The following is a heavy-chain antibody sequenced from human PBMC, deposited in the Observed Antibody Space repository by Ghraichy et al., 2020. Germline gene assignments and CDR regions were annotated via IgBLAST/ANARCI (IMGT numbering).Heavy chain of an antibody. CDR2: IRYDGSNK. CDR1: GFTFSSYG. J-gene: IGHJ6*02. D-gene: IGHD3-10*01. CDR3: AKDMPYYYGSWSHRSYYYYGMDV. Sequence: GGSLRLSCAASGFTFSSYGMHWVRQAPGKGLEWVAFIRYDGSNKYYADSVKGRFTISRDNSKNTLYLQMNSLRAEDTAVYYCAKDMPYYYGSWSHRSYYYYGMDVWGQGTTVTVSS. V-gene: IGHV3-30*02.